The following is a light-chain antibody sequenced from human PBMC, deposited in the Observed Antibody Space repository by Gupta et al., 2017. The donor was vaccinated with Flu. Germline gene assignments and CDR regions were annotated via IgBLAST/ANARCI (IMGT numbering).Light chain of an antibody. V-gene: IGKV1-39*01. CDR2: VAS. CDR1: QSISNY. Sequence: DIQMTQSPSSLSASVGDRVTITCRASQSISNYLNWYQQKPGKVPKLLIYVASSLQSGVPSRFSGSGAGTEFTLTISSLQPEDFAAYYCQQSYSTPFTFGPGTKVDIQ. CDR3: QQSYSTPFT. J-gene: IGKJ3*01.